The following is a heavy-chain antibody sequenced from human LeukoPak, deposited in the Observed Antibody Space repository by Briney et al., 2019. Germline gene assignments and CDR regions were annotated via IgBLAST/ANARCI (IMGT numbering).Heavy chain of an antibody. CDR2: ISGSRGRA. CDR3: AKGTRGCSGGSCYSPRYYYMDV. V-gene: IGHV3-23*01. CDR1: GFTFSSYA. D-gene: IGHD2-15*01. Sequence: PGGSLRLSCAAAGFTFSSYAMSWVRQAPGQGLEWVSAISGSRGRAYYADSVKGRFTISRDNSKNTLYLQMNSLRAEDTAVYYCAKGTRGCSGGSCYSPRYYYMDVWGKGTTVTVSS. J-gene: IGHJ6*03.